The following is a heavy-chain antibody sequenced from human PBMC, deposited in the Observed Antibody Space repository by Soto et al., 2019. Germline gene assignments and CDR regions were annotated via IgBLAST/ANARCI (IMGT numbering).Heavy chain of an antibody. Sequence: EVQVLESGGGLVQPGGSLRLSCAASGFTFSSYAMIWVRQAPGKGLEWVSAISHNGAGTYYADSVKGRFTISRDNSKNTLYLQMNSLRAEDTAVYYCAKLVASCTAYWGQGTLVTVSS. CDR2: ISHNGAGT. D-gene: IGHD2-8*02. CDR1: GFTFSSYA. V-gene: IGHV3-23*01. CDR3: AKLVASCTAY. J-gene: IGHJ4*02.